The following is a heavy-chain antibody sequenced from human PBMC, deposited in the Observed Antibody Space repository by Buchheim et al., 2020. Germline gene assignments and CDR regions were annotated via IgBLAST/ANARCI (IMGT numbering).Heavy chain of an antibody. J-gene: IGHJ4*02. D-gene: IGHD5-18*01. Sequence: QAQLQESGPGLVKPSETLSLTCTVSGYSISSGYYWGWIRQPPGKGLEWIGSIYHSGSTYYNPSLKSRVTISVDTSKNQFSLKLSSVTAADTAVYYCARDLARGYSYGVDYWGQGTL. CDR1: GYSISSGYY. V-gene: IGHV4-38-2*02. CDR2: IYHSGST. CDR3: ARDLARGYSYGVDY.